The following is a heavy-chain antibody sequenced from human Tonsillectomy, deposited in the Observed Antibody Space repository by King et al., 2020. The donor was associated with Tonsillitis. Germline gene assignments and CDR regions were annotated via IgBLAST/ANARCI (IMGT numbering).Heavy chain of an antibody. Sequence: VQLVESGGGLVKPEGSLRLSCAVSGFSRSAYYMSWLRQAPGKGLELLSYISISGGTIFYADSVRGRFTISKNGAKNLLYLEMNSLSPDDSAVYYCARYVGGPKDAFDIWGQGTMVTVSS. CDR2: ISISGGTI. CDR1: GFSRSAYY. V-gene: IGHV3-11*01. CDR3: ARYVGGPKDAFDI. J-gene: IGHJ3*02. D-gene: IGHD1-26*01.